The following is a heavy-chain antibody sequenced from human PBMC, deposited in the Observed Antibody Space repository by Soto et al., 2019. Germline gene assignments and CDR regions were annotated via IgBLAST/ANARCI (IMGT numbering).Heavy chain of an antibody. D-gene: IGHD1-1*01. CDR3: ARNPTGNVSPTGGDY. J-gene: IGHJ4*02. CDR2: IYYSGST. CDR1: GGSISSSSYY. Sequence: SETLSLTCTVSGGSISSSSYYGGWIRQPPGKGLEWIGSIYYSGSTYYNPSLKSRVTISVDTSKNQFSLKLSSVTAADTAVYYCARNPTGNVSPTGGDYWGQGTLVTVSS. V-gene: IGHV4-39*01.